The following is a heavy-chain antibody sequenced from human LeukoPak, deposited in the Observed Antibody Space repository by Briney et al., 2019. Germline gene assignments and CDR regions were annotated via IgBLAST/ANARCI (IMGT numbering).Heavy chain of an antibody. CDR3: ARHATADIFYDSSGYNY. Sequence: PSETLSLTCTVSGGSISSGGYYWSWIRQPPGKGLEWIGLIFYSGTTNYNPSLKSRVTISVDTSKNQFSLKLSSVTAADTAVYYCARHATADIFYDSSGYNYWGQGTLVTVSS. CDR1: GGSISSGGYY. V-gene: IGHV4-61*08. CDR2: IFYSGTT. J-gene: IGHJ4*02. D-gene: IGHD3-22*01.